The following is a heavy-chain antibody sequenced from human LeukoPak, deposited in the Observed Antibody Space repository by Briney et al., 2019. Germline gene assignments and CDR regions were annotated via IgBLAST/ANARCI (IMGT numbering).Heavy chain of an antibody. CDR1: GGSISSYY. CDR3: ARASYSYDINGWVPFDY. V-gene: IGHV4-59*01. D-gene: IGHD3-22*01. CDR2: IYYSGST. Sequence: SETLSLTCTVSGGSISSYYWSWIRQPPGKGLEWIGYIYYSGSTNYNPSLKSRVTISVDTSKNQFSLKLSSVTAADTAVYYCARASYSYDINGWVPFDYWGQGTLVTVSS. J-gene: IGHJ4*02.